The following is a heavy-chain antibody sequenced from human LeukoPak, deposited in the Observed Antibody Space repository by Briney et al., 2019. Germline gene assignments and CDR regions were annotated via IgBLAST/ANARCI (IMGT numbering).Heavy chain of an antibody. D-gene: IGHD1-14*01. J-gene: IGHJ3*02. Sequence: GGSLRLSCAASGFTFGHFGMSWVRQAPGKGLEWDSAVTGSSTTTSYADSVTGRFTISRDNSQSILSLQMNSLTAEDTAIYFCVKHARVGTTAAFDIWGQGTMVSVSP. CDR2: VTGSSTTT. CDR3: VKHARVGTTAAFDI. V-gene: IGHV3-23*01. CDR1: GFTFGHFG.